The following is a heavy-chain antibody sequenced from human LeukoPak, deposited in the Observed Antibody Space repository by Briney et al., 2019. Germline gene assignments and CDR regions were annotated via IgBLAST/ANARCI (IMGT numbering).Heavy chain of an antibody. D-gene: IGHD6-19*01. CDR1: GVSINSYY. J-gene: IGHJ4*02. Sequence: KSSETLSLTCTVSGVSINSYYWSWIRQPPGKGLEWIGYTYYSGSAKYNPSLASRVTISIETSKNQFSLKLGSVTAADTAVYYCSRGHISGWYNFHYWGQGTLVTVSS. CDR3: SRGHISGWYNFHY. CDR2: TYYSGSA. V-gene: IGHV4-59*01.